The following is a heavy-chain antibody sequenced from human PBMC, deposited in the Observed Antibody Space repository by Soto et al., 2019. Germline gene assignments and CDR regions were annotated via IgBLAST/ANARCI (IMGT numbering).Heavy chain of an antibody. D-gene: IGHD6-19*01. J-gene: IGHJ4*02. CDR1: GYTFTNYG. CDR3: ARDEGSHGFDS. V-gene: IGHV1-18*01. Sequence: QVQLLVQSGSEVKKPGASVKVSCQASGYTFTNYGISWVRQAPGQGLEWMGWGSGYNGNTNYAQKLRGRVTMTTDTSTSTAYMELRTLRSDDTAVYYCARDEGSHGFDSWGQGTLVTVSS. CDR2: GSGYNGNT.